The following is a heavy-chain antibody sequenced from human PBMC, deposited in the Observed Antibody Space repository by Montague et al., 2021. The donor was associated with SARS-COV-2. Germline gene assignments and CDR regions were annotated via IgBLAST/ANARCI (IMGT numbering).Heavy chain of an antibody. CDR3: ARLRDGVVPSPILGVGPYYSYYYMDV. D-gene: IGHD3-10*01. Sequence: SETLSLTCAVYGGSFSGNYWNWIRQPPGKGPEWIGEINHGGSTNYNPSLKSRLTISADTSKNQFSLKLTSMAAADTAVYYCARLRDGVVPSPILGVGPYYSYYYMDVGGKGTTVTVSS. CDR1: GGSFSGNY. J-gene: IGHJ6*03. V-gene: IGHV4-34*01. CDR2: INHGGST.